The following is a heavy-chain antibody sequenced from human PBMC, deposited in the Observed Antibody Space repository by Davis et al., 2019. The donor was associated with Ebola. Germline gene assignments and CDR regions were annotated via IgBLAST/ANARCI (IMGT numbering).Heavy chain of an antibody. D-gene: IGHD6-19*01. CDR2: TYYSGTT. V-gene: IGHV4-39*01. Sequence: SETLSLTCTVSAFSFTGSDYFWGWIRQPPERELEWIGSTYYSGTTFYNPSLKSRLTMSVDTSKNEFSLKMSSVTAADTAVYYCARPHTSGWGDPFDVWGQGTMVIVSS. CDR1: AFSFTGSDYF. CDR3: ARPHTSGWGDPFDV. J-gene: IGHJ3*01.